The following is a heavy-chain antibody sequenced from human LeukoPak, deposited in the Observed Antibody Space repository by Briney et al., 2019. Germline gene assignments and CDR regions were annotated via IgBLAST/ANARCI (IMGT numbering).Heavy chain of an antibody. D-gene: IGHD6-19*01. CDR3: ASTRYSSGWYVY. V-gene: IGHV4-34*01. Sequence: SETLSLTCAVYGGSFSGYYWSWIRQPPGKGLEWIGEINHSGSTNYNPSLKSRVTISVDTSNNQFSLKLSSVTAADTAVYYCASTRYSSGWYVYWGHGTLVTVSS. CDR1: GGSFSGYY. CDR2: INHSGST. J-gene: IGHJ4*01.